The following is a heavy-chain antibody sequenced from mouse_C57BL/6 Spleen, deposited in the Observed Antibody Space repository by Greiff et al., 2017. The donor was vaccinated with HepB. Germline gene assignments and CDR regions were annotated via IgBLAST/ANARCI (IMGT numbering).Heavy chain of an antibody. CDR2: ISSGSSTI. CDR3: ARPGGSSLWYFDV. V-gene: IGHV5-17*01. CDR1: GFTFSDYG. D-gene: IGHD1-1*01. Sequence: EVKLQESGGGLVKPGGSLKLSCAASGFTFSDYGMHWVRQAPEKGLEWVAYISSGSSTIYYADTVKGRFTISRDNAKNTLFLQMTSLRSEDTAMYYCARPGGSSLWYFDVWGTGTTVTVSS. J-gene: IGHJ1*03.